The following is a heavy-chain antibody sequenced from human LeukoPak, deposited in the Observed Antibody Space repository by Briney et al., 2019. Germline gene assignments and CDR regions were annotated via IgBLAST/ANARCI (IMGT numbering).Heavy chain of an antibody. V-gene: IGHV1-2*02. CDR2: INPYSGDT. CDR3: ARGGSGYDYRRTHNWFDP. J-gene: IGHJ5*02. D-gene: IGHD5-12*01. CDR1: GYIFTGYY. Sequence: ASVKVSCKASGYIFTGYYMHWVRQAPGQGLEWMGWINPYSGDTNYAQKFQGRVTMTRDTSISTAYMELSRLRSDDTAVYYCARGGSGYDYRRTHNWFDPWGQGTLVTVSS.